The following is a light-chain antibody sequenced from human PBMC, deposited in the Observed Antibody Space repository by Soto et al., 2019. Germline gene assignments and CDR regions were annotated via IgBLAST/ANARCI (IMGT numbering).Light chain of an antibody. CDR2: GVT. J-gene: IGLJ1*01. CDR1: HNDIGTYDY. CDR3: SSFTSNRLYV. Sequence: QSALTQPTSVSGSPGQSITISCTGNHNDIGTYDYVSWYQQHPGRAPRLLIHGVTTRPSGISGRFSASKSGLTASLTISGLQPEDEADYYCSSFTSNRLYVFEPGTKVAV. V-gene: IGLV2-14*03.